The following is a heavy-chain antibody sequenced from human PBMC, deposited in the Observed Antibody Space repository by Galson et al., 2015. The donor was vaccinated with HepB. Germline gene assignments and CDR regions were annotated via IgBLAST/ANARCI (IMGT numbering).Heavy chain of an antibody. J-gene: IGHJ4*02. CDR1: GYSFANYW. CDR2: IYPGDSDT. CDR3: ARHEGTFTMIRGVSH. D-gene: IGHD3-10*01. Sequence: QSGAEVKKPGESLKISCKGSGYSFANYWIGWVRQMPGKGLEWMAIIYPGDSDTRYSPSFQGQVSISADKSISTAYLQWNSLKASDTAMYYCARHEGTFTMIRGVSHWGQGTLVTVSS. V-gene: IGHV5-51*01.